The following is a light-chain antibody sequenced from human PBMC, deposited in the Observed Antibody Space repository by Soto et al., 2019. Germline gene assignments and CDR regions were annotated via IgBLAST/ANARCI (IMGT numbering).Light chain of an antibody. V-gene: IGKV3-15*01. CDR3: QQYDIWPPWT. Sequence: EIVLTQSPGTRSRSPGHRAILSCXXSQSVSTNLAWYQQKPGQAPRLLIYGASTRATGIPARFSGSGSGTEFTLTISSLQSEDFAVYYCQQYDIWPPWTFGQGTKVDIK. CDR1: QSVSTN. J-gene: IGKJ1*01. CDR2: GAS.